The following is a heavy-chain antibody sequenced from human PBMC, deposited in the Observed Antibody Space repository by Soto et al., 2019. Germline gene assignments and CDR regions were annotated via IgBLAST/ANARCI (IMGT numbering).Heavy chain of an antibody. D-gene: IGHD3-10*01. CDR1: GFAVRHSY. CDR2: IYSGGDT. CDR3: ARKTDSIPSGGDV. V-gene: IGHV3-53*04. J-gene: IGHJ6*04. Sequence: EVQLVESGGGLVQPGGSLRLSCTASGFAVRHSYMTWVRQAPGKGLEWVSLIYSGGDTAYADSVKGRFTISRHTSQNTLYLQMNSLRAEDTAVYYCARKTDSIPSGGDVWGKGTAVTVSS.